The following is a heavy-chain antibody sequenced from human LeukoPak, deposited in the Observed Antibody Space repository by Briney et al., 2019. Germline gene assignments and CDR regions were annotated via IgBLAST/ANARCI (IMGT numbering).Heavy chain of an antibody. J-gene: IGHJ4*02. CDR2: IKQDGSEK. Sequence: GGSLRLSCAASGFTFSSYWMSWVRQAPGKGLEWVANIKQDGSEKYYVDSVKGRFTISRDNAKNSLYLQMNSLRAEDTAVYYCVRGAYYYGSGKGYWGQGTLVTVSS. CDR1: GFTFSSYW. V-gene: IGHV3-7*01. CDR3: VRGAYYYGSGKGY. D-gene: IGHD3-10*01.